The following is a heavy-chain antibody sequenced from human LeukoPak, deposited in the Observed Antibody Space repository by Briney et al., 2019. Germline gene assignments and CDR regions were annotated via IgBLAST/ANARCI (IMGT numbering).Heavy chain of an antibody. Sequence: PGGSLRLSCAASGFTFSSYAMHWVRQAPGKGLEWVANIKQDGSEKYYVDSVKGRFTISRDNAKNSLYLQMNSLRAEDTAVYYCARGTTTDYWGQGTLVTVSS. CDR2: IKQDGSEK. CDR3: ARGTTTDY. J-gene: IGHJ4*02. CDR1: GFTFSSYA. V-gene: IGHV3-7*01. D-gene: IGHD1-26*01.